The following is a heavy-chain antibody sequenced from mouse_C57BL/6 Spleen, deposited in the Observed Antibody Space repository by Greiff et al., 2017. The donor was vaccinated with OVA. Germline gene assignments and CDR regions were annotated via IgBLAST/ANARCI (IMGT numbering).Heavy chain of an antibody. D-gene: IGHD2-10*01. V-gene: IGHV1-80*01. CDR2: IYPGDGDT. CDR3: ARGAYPYYFDY. Sequence: VQLQQSGAELVKPGASVKISCKASGYAFSSYWMNWVKQRPGKGLEWIGQIYPGDGDTNYNGKFKGKATLTADKSSSTAYMQLSSLTSEDSAVYFCARGAYPYYFDYWGQGTTLTVSS. J-gene: IGHJ2*01. CDR1: GYAFSSYW.